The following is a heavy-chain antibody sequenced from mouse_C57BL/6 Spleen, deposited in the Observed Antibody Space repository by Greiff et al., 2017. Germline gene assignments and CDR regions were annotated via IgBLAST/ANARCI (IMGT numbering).Heavy chain of an antibody. D-gene: IGHD2-4*01. CDR3: AIHLYYDYDPYYYAMDY. V-gene: IGHV1-62-2*01. J-gene: IGHJ4*01. CDR2: FYPGSGSI. CDR1: GYTFTEYT. Sequence: VQLQQPGAELVKPGASVKLSCKASGYTFTEYTIHWVKQRPGQGLEWIGWFYPGSGSIKYNEKFKDKATLTADKSSSTVYMELSRLTSEDSAVYFCAIHLYYDYDPYYYAMDYWGQGTSVTVSS.